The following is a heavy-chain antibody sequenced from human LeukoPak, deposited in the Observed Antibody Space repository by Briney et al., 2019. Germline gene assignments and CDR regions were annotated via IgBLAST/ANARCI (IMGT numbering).Heavy chain of an antibody. J-gene: IGHJ4*02. CDR1: GGSISSYY. D-gene: IGHD3-22*01. Sequence: SETLSLTCTVSGGSISSYYWSWIRQPPGKGLEWIGYIYYSGSTNYNPSLKSRVTISVDTSKNQFSLKLSSVTAADTAVYYCARTYYDSSGYRYYFDYWGQGTLVTVSS. CDR3: ARTYYDSSGYRYYFDY. CDR2: IYYSGST. V-gene: IGHV4-59*01.